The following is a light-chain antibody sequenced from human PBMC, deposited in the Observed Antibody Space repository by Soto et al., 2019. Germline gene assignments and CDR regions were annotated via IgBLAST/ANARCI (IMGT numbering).Light chain of an antibody. J-gene: IGKJ2*01. V-gene: IGKV1-39*01. Sequence: DIQMTQSPSSLSASVGDRVTINCRASQTISTYLNWYQQKPGKALKLLIYDASSLQSGVPSRFSGSGSGTDFTLTISSLQPEDFATYYCQQSYSTFMYTFGQGTKLEIK. CDR2: DAS. CDR1: QTISTY. CDR3: QQSYSTFMYT.